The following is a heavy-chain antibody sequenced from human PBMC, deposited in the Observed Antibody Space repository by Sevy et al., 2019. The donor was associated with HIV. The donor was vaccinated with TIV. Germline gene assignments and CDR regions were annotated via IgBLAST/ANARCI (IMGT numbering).Heavy chain of an antibody. D-gene: IGHD2-2*01. V-gene: IGHV3-11*04. CDR2: ISSNGSTI. CDR3: ARDSITHAFMDV. J-gene: IGHJ6*03. CDR1: GFTFSDYY. Sequence: GGSLRLSCAASGFTFSDYYMSWIRQAPGKGLEWVSYISSNGSTIYYADSVKGRFTTSRDNAKKSLYLQMNSLRAEETAVYYCARDSITHAFMDVWGKGTTVTVSS.